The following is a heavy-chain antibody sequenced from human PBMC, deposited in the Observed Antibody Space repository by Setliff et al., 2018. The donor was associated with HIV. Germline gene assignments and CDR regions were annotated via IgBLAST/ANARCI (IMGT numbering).Heavy chain of an antibody. D-gene: IGHD3-10*01. V-gene: IGHV4-38-2*02. CDR2: IYHSGST. J-gene: IGHJ5*02. CDR3: ATGSGSFPPYNWFDP. CDR1: GYSISSGYY. Sequence: SETLSLTCIVSGYSISSGYYWGWIRQPPGKGLEWIGSIYHSGSTYYNPSLKSRVTISVDTSKNQFSLKLSSVTAADTAVYYCATGSGSFPPYNWFDPWGQGTLVTVSS.